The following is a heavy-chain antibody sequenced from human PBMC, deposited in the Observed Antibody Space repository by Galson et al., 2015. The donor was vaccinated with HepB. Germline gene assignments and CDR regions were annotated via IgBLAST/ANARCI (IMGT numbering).Heavy chain of an antibody. CDR3: ARDGSQWLGPFDY. J-gene: IGHJ4*02. D-gene: IGHD6-19*01. V-gene: IGHV3-33*08. CDR1: GFTFSSYG. Sequence: SLRLSCAASGFTFSSYGMHWVRQAPGKGLEWVAVIWYDGSNKYYADSVKGRFTISRDNSKNTLYLQMNSLRAEDTAVYYCARDGSQWLGPFDYWGQGTLVTVSS. CDR2: IWYDGSNK.